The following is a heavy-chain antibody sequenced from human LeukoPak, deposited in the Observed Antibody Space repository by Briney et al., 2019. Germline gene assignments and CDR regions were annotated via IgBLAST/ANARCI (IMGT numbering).Heavy chain of an antibody. CDR3: AKDPARSGLWFGELLSDY. CDR1: GFTFSSYA. V-gene: IGHV3-23*01. D-gene: IGHD3-10*01. CDR2: ISGSGGST. J-gene: IGHJ4*02. Sequence: GGSLRLSCAASGFTFSSYAMSWVRQAPGKGLEWVSAISGSGGSTYYADSVKGRFTISRDNSKNTLYLQMNSLRAEDTAVYYCAKDPARSGLWFGELLSDYWGQGTLVTVSS.